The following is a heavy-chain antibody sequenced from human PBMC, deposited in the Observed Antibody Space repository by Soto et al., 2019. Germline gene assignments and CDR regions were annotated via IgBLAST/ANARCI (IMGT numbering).Heavy chain of an antibody. V-gene: IGHV3-30*18. D-gene: IGHD5-18*01. J-gene: IGHJ6*02. Sequence: XGCLRLYGAASGFTFSSYSIHGVRQAPGKGLEWVALMSYDGTDKDYADSVKGRFTISRDNSKNTLYLQMSSLGPEDTAVYYCVKERYAQLWLEDYGMDVWGQGTTVTVSS. CDR1: GFTFSSYS. CDR2: MSYDGTDK. CDR3: VKERYAQLWLEDYGMDV.